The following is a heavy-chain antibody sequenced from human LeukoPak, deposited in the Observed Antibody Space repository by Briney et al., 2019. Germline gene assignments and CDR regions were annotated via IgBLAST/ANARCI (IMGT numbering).Heavy chain of an antibody. CDR3: ARAIFSSGWYLVDY. Sequence: GGSLRRSCAASGFPFSSHNMTWVRPAPGKGLEWVSYITSSSNYIYHADSVKGRFTISRDNAKNSLYLQMNSLRAEDTSVYYCARAIFSSGWYLVDYWGQGTLVTVSS. D-gene: IGHD6-19*01. CDR2: ITSSSNYI. CDR1: GFPFSSHN. V-gene: IGHV3-21*01. J-gene: IGHJ4*02.